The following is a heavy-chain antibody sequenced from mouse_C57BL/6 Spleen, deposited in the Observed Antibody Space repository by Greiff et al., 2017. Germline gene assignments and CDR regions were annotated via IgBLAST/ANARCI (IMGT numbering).Heavy chain of an antibody. CDR2: IDPSDSYT. D-gene: IGHD2-2*01. J-gene: IGHJ3*01. Sequence: QVQLQQPGAELVMPGASVKLSCKASGYTFTSYWMHWVKQRPGQGLEWIGEIDPSDSYTNYNQKFKGKSTLTVDKSSSTAYMPLSSLTSEDSAVYYCARGGYDGVAYWGQGTLVTVSA. CDR3: ARGGYDGVAY. CDR1: GYTFTSYW. V-gene: IGHV1-69*01.